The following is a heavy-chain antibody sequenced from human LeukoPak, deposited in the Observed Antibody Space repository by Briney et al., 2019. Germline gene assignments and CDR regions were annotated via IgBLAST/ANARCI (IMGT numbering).Heavy chain of an antibody. CDR3: ARGIALYYYYYMDV. CDR1: GGSINTYY. D-gene: IGHD6-13*01. Sequence: SETLSLTCTVSGGSINTYYWSWIRQPAGKGLEWIGRIYASGTTNYNPSLKSRVTISVDKSKNQFSLKLSSVTAADTAVYYCARGIALYYYYYMDVWGKGTTVTVSS. J-gene: IGHJ6*03. CDR2: IYASGTT. V-gene: IGHV4-4*07.